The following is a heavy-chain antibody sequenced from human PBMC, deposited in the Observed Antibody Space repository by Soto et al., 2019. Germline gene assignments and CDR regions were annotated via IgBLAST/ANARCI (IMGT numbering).Heavy chain of an antibody. V-gene: IGHV4-59*01. CDR3: ARAGTNMVQFDY. D-gene: IGHD3-10*01. J-gene: IGHJ4*02. CDR1: GGSINSYF. CDR2: IYYSGST. Sequence: SETLSLTCTVSGGSINSYFWSWIRQSPGKGLEWIGHIYYSGSTSYSPSLKSRVSISVDTSKNQFSLEVHSVTAADTAVYYCARAGTNMVQFDYWGQGTLVTAPQ.